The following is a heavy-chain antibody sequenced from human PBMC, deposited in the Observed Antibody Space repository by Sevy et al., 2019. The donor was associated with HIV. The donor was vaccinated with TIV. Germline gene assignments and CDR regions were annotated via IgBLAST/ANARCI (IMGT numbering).Heavy chain of an antibody. CDR1: GFTFSSYW. V-gene: IGHV3-7*01. Sequence: GGSLRLSCAASGFTFSSYWMSWVRQAPGKGLEWVANIKQDGSERYYEDSVKGRFTISRDNTKNSLYLQMNSLRVEDTAVYYCARDSHNIVVVPAATINYYYSYYMDVWGKGTTVTVSS. D-gene: IGHD2-2*01. J-gene: IGHJ6*03. CDR3: ARDSHNIVVVPAATINYYYSYYMDV. CDR2: IKQDGSER.